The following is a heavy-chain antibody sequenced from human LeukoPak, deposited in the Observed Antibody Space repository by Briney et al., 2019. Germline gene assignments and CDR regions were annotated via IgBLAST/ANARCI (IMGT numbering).Heavy chain of an antibody. CDR1: GGTFSSYA. J-gene: IGHJ5*02. CDR3: AREAQEGYCSSTSCPFGP. CDR2: IIPIFGTA. Sequence: ASVKVSCKASGGTFSSYAISWVRQAPGQGLEWMGGIIPIFGTANYAQKFQGRVTITADESTSTAYMELSSLRSADTAVYYCAREAQEGYCSSTSCPFGPWGQGTLVTVSS. D-gene: IGHD2-2*01. V-gene: IGHV1-69*13.